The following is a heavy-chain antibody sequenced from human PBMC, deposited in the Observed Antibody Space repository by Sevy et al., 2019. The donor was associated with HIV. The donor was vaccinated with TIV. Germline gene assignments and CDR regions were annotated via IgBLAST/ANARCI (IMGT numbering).Heavy chain of an antibody. Sequence: GGSLRLSCAASGFTFSSYGMHWVRQAPGKGLEWVAFIRYDGSNKYYAASVKGRFTISRDNSKNTLYLQMNSLRAEDTAVYYCAKDRGRIAAAAYYFDYWGQGTLVTVSS. CDR2: IRYDGSNK. J-gene: IGHJ4*02. CDR3: AKDRGRIAAAAYYFDY. CDR1: GFTFSSYG. V-gene: IGHV3-30*02. D-gene: IGHD6-13*01.